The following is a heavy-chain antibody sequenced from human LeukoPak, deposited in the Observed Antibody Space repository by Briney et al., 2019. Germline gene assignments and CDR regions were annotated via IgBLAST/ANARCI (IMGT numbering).Heavy chain of an antibody. CDR1: GGSFSGYY. J-gene: IGHJ4*02. D-gene: IGHD3-10*01. CDR2: INHSGST. V-gene: IGHV4-34*01. Sequence: PSETLSLTCAVYGGSFSGYYWSWIRQPPGKGLERIGEINHSGSTNYNPSLKSRVTISVDTSKNQFSLKLSSVTAADTAVYYCARGLITMVRGVTDYWGQGTLVTVSS. CDR3: ARGLITMVRGVTDY.